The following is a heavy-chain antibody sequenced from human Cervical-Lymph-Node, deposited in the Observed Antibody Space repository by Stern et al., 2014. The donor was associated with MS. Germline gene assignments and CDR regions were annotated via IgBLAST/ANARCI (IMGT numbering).Heavy chain of an antibody. CDR2: IWYDGSNK. V-gene: IGHV3-33*01. CDR1: GFTFSSYG. CDR3: ARYRSGSYWDYYYGMDV. Sequence: DQLVESGGGVVQPGRSLRLSCAASGFTFSSYGMHWVRQAPGKGLEWVAVIWYDGSNKYYADSVKGRFTISRDNSKNTLYLQMNSLRAEDTAVYYCARYRSGSYWDYYYGMDVWGQGTTVTVSS. D-gene: IGHD1-26*01. J-gene: IGHJ6*02.